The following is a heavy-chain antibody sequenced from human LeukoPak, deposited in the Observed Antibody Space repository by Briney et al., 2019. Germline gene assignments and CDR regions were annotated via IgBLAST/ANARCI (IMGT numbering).Heavy chain of an antibody. D-gene: IGHD3-3*01. Sequence: SETLSLTCSVSGGSIGTTSYYWAWIRQPPGKGLEWLASIYSGGSTNYNPPLKSRLTTTADTSKNHFSLELSSVTAADTAVYYCAVGVLLFFFDTWGQGALVTVSS. V-gene: IGHV4-39*02. CDR3: AVGVLLFFFDT. CDR2: IYSGGST. CDR1: GGSIGTTSYY. J-gene: IGHJ5*02.